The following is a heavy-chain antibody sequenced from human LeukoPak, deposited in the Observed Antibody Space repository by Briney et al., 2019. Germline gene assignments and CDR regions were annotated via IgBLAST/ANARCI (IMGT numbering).Heavy chain of an antibody. CDR2: INHSGST. Sequence: SETLSLTCTVSGGSISSSSYYWGWIRQPPGKGLEWIGEINHSGSTNYNPSLKSRVTISVDTSKNQFSLKLSSVTAADTAVYYCARLQGGYGARPRTFDYWGQGTLVTVSS. CDR1: GGSISSSSYY. CDR3: ARLQGGYGARPRTFDY. D-gene: IGHD3-16*01. J-gene: IGHJ4*02. V-gene: IGHV4-39*07.